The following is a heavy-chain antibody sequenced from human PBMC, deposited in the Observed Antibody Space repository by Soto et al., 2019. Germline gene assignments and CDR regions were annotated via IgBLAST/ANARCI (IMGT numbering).Heavy chain of an antibody. CDR3: AKGEHSYYYYGMDV. CDR2: ISGGGGST. J-gene: IGHJ6*02. CDR1: GFTFITHA. Sequence: GGSLRLSCAASGFTFITHAMSWVRQAPGKGLEWVSAISGGGGSTYYADSVKGRFTISRDNSKNTLYLQMNSLRAEDTAVYYCAKGEHSYYYYGMDVWGQGTTVTVSS. D-gene: IGHD3-3*02. V-gene: IGHV3-23*01.